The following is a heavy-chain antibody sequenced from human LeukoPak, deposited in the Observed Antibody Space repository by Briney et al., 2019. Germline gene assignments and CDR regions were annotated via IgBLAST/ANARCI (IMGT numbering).Heavy chain of an antibody. D-gene: IGHD3-3*01. Sequence: GGSLRLSCAASGFTFSSYAMSWVRQAPGKGLEWVSSISGTGGSTNYADSVKGRFTISRDNSKNTLYLQMNSLRAEDTAVYYCAKIGRRYDFWTGYYEEEVDYMDVWGKGTTVTVSS. V-gene: IGHV3-23*01. CDR1: GFTFSSYA. CDR3: AKIGRRYDFWTGYYEEEVDYMDV. J-gene: IGHJ6*03. CDR2: ISGTGGST.